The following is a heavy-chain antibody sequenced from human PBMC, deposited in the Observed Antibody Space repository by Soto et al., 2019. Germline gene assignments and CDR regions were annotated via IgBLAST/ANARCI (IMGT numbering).Heavy chain of an antibody. CDR1: GGTFSSYT. Sequence: AASVKVSCTASGGTFSSYTISWVRQAPGQGLEWMGRIIPILGIANYAQKFQGRVTITADKSTSTAYMELSSLRSEDTAVYYCARGRRFLEWSYDAFDIWGQGTMVTVSS. V-gene: IGHV1-69*02. D-gene: IGHD3-3*01. CDR2: IIPILGIA. J-gene: IGHJ3*02. CDR3: ARGRRFLEWSYDAFDI.